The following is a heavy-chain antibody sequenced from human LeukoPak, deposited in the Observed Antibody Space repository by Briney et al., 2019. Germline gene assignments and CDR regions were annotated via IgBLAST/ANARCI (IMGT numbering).Heavy chain of an antibody. CDR3: ARDRWLQSQRYFDY. V-gene: IGHV3-21*01. CDR2: ISTSSSYI. CDR1: GFTFSSYS. D-gene: IGHD5-24*01. J-gene: IGHJ4*02. Sequence: GGSLRLSCAASGFTFSSYSMNWVRQAPGKGLEWVSSISTSSSYIYYADSVKGRFTISRDNAKNSLYVQMDSLRAEDTAVYYCARDRWLQSQRYFDYWGQGILVTVST.